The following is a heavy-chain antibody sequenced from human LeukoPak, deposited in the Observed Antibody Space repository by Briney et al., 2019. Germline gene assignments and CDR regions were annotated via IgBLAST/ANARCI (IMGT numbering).Heavy chain of an antibody. CDR1: GFTFSSYA. D-gene: IGHD6-6*01. CDR2: ISGSGGST. V-gene: IGHV3-23*01. J-gene: IGHJ4*02. Sequence: PGGSLRLSCAASGFTFSSYAMSWVRQAPGKGLEWVSAISGSGGSTYHADSVKSRFTISRDNSKNTLYLQMNSLRAEDTAVYYCAKKAARHQGLDYWGQGTLVTVSS. CDR3: AKKAARHQGLDY.